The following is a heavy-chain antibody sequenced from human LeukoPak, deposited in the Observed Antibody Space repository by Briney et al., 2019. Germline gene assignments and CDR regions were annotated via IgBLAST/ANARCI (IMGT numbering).Heavy chain of an antibody. CDR3: ARGFRNGPFDC. CDR2: INRNGDNT. D-gene: IGHD2-8*01. Sequence: GGSLRLSREASGFTFDDYGMSWVRQVPGKGLEWVSGINRNGDNTDYADSVKGRFTISRDNAKNSHFLQMNSLRVEDTAFYYCARGFRNGPFDCWGQETLVTVSS. J-gene: IGHJ4*02. V-gene: IGHV3-20*04. CDR1: GFTFDDYG.